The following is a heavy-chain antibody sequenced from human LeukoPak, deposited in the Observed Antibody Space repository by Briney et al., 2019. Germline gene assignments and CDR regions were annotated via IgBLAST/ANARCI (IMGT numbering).Heavy chain of an antibody. D-gene: IGHD3-16*02. Sequence: SETLSLTCAVYGGSFSGYYWSWIRQPPGKGLEWIGEINHSGSTNYNPSLKSRVTISVDASKNQFSLKLSSVTAADTAVYYCARVTSYYGYVWGSYRYIAVLDYWGQGTLVTVSS. CDR3: ARVTSYYGYVWGSYRYIAVLDY. J-gene: IGHJ4*02. CDR2: INHSGST. V-gene: IGHV4-34*01. CDR1: GGSFSGYY.